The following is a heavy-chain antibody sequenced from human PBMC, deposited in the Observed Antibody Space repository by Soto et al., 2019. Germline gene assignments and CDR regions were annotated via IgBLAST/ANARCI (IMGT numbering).Heavy chain of an antibody. V-gene: IGHV3-21*01. J-gene: IGHJ6*02. CDR2: ISSSSSYI. CDR3: GRDLTAAIVVVPDAPNYYYYGMGV. CDR1: GFTFSSYS. D-gene: IGHD2-2*01. Sequence: PGGSLRLSCAASGFTFSSYSMNWVRQAPGKGREWVSSISSSSSYIYYADSVKGRFTISRDNAKNSLYLQMNSLRAEDTAVYYCGRDLTAAIVVVPDAPNYYYYGMGVWGHGTTVAV.